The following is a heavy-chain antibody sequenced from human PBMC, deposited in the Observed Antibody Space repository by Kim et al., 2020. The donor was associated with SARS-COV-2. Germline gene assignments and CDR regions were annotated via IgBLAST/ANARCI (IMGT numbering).Heavy chain of an antibody. Sequence: AASVKGRFTISRDNSKNTLYLQMNSLRAEDKAVYYCAREFRYSGSYFVDYWGQGTLVTVSS. CDR3: AREFRYSGSYFVDY. V-gene: IGHV3-30*01. D-gene: IGHD1-26*01. J-gene: IGHJ4*02.